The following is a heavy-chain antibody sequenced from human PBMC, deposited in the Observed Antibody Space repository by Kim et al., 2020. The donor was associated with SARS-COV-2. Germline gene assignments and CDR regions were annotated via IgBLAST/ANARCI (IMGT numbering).Heavy chain of an antibody. J-gene: IGHJ4*01. CDR2: ISHSVST. CDR1: GGSISSSRYY. D-gene: IGHD3-10*01. Sequence: SETLSLTCTVSGGSISSSRYYWGWIRQPPGKGLEWIGSISHSVSTYFNPSLKSRVTISVDTSQNQFFLKLTPVSAAATAVSSCARHPKNYFVSGSYHY. CDR3: ARHPKNYFVSGSYHY. V-gene: IGHV4-39*01.